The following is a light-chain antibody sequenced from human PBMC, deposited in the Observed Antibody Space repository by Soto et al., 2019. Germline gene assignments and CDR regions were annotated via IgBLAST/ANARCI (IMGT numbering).Light chain of an antibody. CDR1: QSINNY. J-gene: IGKJ4*01. CDR2: DAS. Sequence: DIQMTQSPSSLSASVGDRVTITCQASQSINNYVHWYQQKPGKAPKLLIYDASKLESGVPLRFSGSGSGTDFTLTISNLLPEDFANYYCQQNYRTPNTFGGGTKVEI. CDR3: QQNYRTPNT. V-gene: IGKV1-39*01.